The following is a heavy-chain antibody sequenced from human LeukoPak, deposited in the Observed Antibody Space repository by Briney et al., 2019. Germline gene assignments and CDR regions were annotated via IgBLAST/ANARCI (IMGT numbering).Heavy chain of an antibody. Sequence: SETLSLTCAVYGGSFSGYYWSWIRQPPGKGLEWIGEINHSGSTNYNPSLKSRVTISVDTSKNQFSLKLSSLTAADTAVYYCASHFWSGYGETPYWGQGTLVTVSS. J-gene: IGHJ4*02. V-gene: IGHV4-34*01. D-gene: IGHD3-3*02. CDR1: GGSFSGYY. CDR3: ASHFWSGYGETPY. CDR2: INHSGST.